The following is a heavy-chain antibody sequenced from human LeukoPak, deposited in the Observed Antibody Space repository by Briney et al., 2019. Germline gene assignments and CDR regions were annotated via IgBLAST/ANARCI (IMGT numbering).Heavy chain of an antibody. CDR1: GYTFTGYY. V-gene: IGHV1-2*02. J-gene: IGHJ3*02. D-gene: IGHD3-3*01. CDR3: ARVIDFWSGHGAFDI. Sequence: ASVKVSCKASGYTFTGYYMHWVRQAPGQGLEWMGWINPNSGGTNYAQKFQGRVTMTRDTSISTAYMELSRLRSDDTAVYYCARVIDFWSGHGAFDIRGQGTMVTVSS. CDR2: INPNSGGT.